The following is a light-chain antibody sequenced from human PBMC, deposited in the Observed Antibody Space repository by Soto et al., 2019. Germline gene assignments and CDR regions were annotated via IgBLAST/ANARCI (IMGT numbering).Light chain of an antibody. V-gene: IGLV2-14*03. Sequence: QSALTQPASVAGSPGQSITISCTGTSSDVGAYNYVSWYQQHPGKVPKLMLYDVSDRTSGVSNRFSGSKSGNTASLTIYWLQAKDEADYYCTSFTRSNSSVFGPGTQVTVL. J-gene: IGLJ1*01. CDR3: TSFTRSNSSV. CDR2: DVS. CDR1: SSDVGAYNY.